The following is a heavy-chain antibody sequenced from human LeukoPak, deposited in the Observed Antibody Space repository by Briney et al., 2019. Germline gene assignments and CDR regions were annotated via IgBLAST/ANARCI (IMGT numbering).Heavy chain of an antibody. D-gene: IGHD6-19*01. CDR2: IYYSGST. V-gene: IGHV4-39*01. J-gene: IGHJ5*02. Sequence: SETLSLTCTVSGGSISSGSYYWGWIRQPPGKGLEWIGSIYYSGSTYYNPSLKSRVTISVDTSKNQFSLKLSSVPAADTAVYYCAKQLPQQWLATLSQNWFDPWGQGTLVTVSS. CDR1: GGSISSGSYY. CDR3: AKQLPQQWLATLSQNWFDP.